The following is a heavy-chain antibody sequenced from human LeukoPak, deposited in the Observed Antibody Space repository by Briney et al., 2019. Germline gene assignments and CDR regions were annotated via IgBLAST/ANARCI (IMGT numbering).Heavy chain of an antibody. CDR3: AREAITMIRGLNPVDDAFDI. D-gene: IGHD3-10*01. CDR2: ISAYNGNT. V-gene: IGHV1-18*01. J-gene: IGHJ3*02. Sequence: GASVKVSCKASGYTLTSYGISWVRQAPGQGLEWMGWISAYNGNTNYAQKLQDRVTMTTETSTSTAYMELRSLRSDDTAVYYCAREAITMIRGLNPVDDAFDIWGQGTMVTVSS. CDR1: GYTLTSYG.